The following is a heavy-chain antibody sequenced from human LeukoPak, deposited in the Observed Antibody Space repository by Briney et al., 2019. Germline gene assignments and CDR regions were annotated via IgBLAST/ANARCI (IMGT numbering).Heavy chain of an antibody. Sequence: SQTLSLTCAVSGGSISSGGYSWSWIRQPPGKGLEWIGYIYHSGSTYYNPSLKSRVTISVDTSKNQFSLKLSSVTAADTAVYYCARARTYYDILTGYYSAWFDPWGQGTLVTVSS. CDR3: ARARTYYDILTGYYSAWFDP. D-gene: IGHD3-9*01. CDR1: GGSISSGGYS. V-gene: IGHV4-30-2*01. J-gene: IGHJ5*02. CDR2: IYHSGST.